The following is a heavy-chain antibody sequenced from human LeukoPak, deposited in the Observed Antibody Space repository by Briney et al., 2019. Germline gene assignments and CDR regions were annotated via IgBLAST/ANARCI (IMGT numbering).Heavy chain of an antibody. Sequence: GRSLRLSCAASGFTFSSYGMHWVRQAPGKGLEWVAVISYDGSNKYYADSVKGRFTISRDNSKNTLYLQMNSLRAEDTAVYYCARGRPIYCSGGPSCHGGWFDPWGQGTLVTVSS. J-gene: IGHJ5*02. D-gene: IGHD2-15*01. CDR3: ARGRPIYCSGGPSCHGGWFDP. CDR2: ISYDGSNK. V-gene: IGHV3-30*03. CDR1: GFTFSSYG.